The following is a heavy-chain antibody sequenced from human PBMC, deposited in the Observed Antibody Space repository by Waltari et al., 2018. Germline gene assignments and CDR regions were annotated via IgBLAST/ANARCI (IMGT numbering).Heavy chain of an antibody. CDR3: ARATFDF. V-gene: IGHV4-39*01. J-gene: IGHJ2*01. CDR2: INYSGTT. Sequence: QVQLQESGPGLVKPSETLSLTCTVSGGSGSTTNYYWAWNRQPPGKRLEWIGSINYSGTTYYNPSLKSRVTMSVDTSENQFSLKLRSVTAADTAVYYCARATFDFWGRGTLVTVSS. CDR1: GGSGSTTNYY.